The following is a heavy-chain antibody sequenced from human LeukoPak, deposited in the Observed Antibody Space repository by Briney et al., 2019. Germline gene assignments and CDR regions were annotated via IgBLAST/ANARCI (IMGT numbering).Heavy chain of an antibody. D-gene: IGHD3-9*01. J-gene: IGHJ5*02. V-gene: IGHV1-2*02. CDR2: INPNSGGT. CDR1: GYTFTGYY. Sequence: ASVKVSCEASGYTFTGYYMHWVRQAPGQGLEWMGWINPNSGGTNYAQKFQGRVTMTRDTSISTAYMELSRLRSDDTAVYYCARDRDYDVLTGYYTDPWGQGTLVTVSS. CDR3: ARDRDYDVLTGYYTDP.